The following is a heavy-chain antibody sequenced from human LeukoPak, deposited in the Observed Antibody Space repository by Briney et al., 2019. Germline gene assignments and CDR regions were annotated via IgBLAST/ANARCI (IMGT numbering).Heavy chain of an antibody. CDR2: INPHSGDT. CDR3: ARAEGSNDLMS. Sequence: ASVKVSCKASGYTFTGYFMHWVRQAPGQGLEWMGWINPHSGDTNYAQKSQGRVTMTRDTSISTAYMELSRLRSDYTAVYYCARAEGSNDLMSWGQGTLVTVSS. CDR1: GYTFTGYF. V-gene: IGHV1-2*02. D-gene: IGHD3-10*01. J-gene: IGHJ5*02.